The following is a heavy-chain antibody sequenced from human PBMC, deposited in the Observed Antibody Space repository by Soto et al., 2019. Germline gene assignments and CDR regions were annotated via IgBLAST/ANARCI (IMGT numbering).Heavy chain of an antibody. CDR3: ASDYYGSGSYYTNYHYYGMDV. V-gene: IGHV4-39*01. J-gene: IGHJ6*02. D-gene: IGHD3-10*01. CDR1: GGSISSSSYY. Sequence: SETLSLTCTVSGGSISSSSYYWGWIRQPPGKGLEWIGSIYYSGSTYYNPSLKSRVTISVDTSKNQFSLKLSSVTAADTAVYYCASDYYGSGSYYTNYHYYGMDVWGQGTTVTVSS. CDR2: IYYSGST.